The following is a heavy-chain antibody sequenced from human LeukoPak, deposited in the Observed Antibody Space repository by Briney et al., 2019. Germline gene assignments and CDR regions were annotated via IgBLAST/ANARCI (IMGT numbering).Heavy chain of an antibody. V-gene: IGHV5-51*01. CDR3: ARQLAYYDSSGYCFDY. Sequence: GESLKISCKGSGYRFTSYWIGWARQMPGKGLEWMGIIYPGDSDTRYSPSFQGQVTISADKSISTAYLQWSSLKASDTAMYYCARQLAYYDSSGYCFDYWGQGTLVTVSS. D-gene: IGHD3-22*01. J-gene: IGHJ4*02. CDR1: GYRFTSYW. CDR2: IYPGDSDT.